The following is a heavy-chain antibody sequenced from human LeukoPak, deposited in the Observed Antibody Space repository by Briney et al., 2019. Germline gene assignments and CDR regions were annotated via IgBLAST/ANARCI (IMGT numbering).Heavy chain of an antibody. Sequence: SETLSLTCAVYGDSFSGYYWNWIRQPPGEGLEWIGEINHSGSSANTNPSLKSRVTMSVDMSKNQFSLKLSNVTAADTAVYYCARKSGYARDYWGQGNTVTVSS. CDR1: GDSFSGYY. V-gene: IGHV4-34*01. D-gene: IGHD5-12*01. CDR2: INHSGSSA. J-gene: IGHJ4*02. CDR3: ARKSGYARDY.